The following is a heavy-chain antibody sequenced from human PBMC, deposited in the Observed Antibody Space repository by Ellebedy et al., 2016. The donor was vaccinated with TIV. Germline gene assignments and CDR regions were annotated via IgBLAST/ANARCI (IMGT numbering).Heavy chain of an antibody. J-gene: IGHJ4*02. CDR2: IFTSDVT. CDR1: GFAVSGYY. CDR3: AVVDCC. V-gene: IGHV3-53*01. Sequence: PGGSLRLSCAASGFAVSGYYITWVRQAPGKGLDWVSVIFTSDVTTYTDSVRCRFTISRDTYKNTENLQMNSLRFESTAIYYCAVVDCCWGQGTLVTVSS. D-gene: IGHD2-21*02.